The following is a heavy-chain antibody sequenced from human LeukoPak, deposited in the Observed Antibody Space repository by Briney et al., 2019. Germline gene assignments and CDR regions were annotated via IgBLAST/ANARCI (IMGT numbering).Heavy chain of an antibody. CDR1: GFTFSGNW. Sequence: PGGSLRLSCAASGFTFSGNWMHWVRQAPGKGLVWVSRINSDGSSTSYADSVKGRFTISRDNAKSTLYLQMNSLRAEDTAVYYCGRDDDRVRGVVDYWGQGTLVTVSS. CDR3: GRDDDRVRGVVDY. V-gene: IGHV3-74*01. D-gene: IGHD3-10*02. CDR2: INSDGSST. J-gene: IGHJ4*02.